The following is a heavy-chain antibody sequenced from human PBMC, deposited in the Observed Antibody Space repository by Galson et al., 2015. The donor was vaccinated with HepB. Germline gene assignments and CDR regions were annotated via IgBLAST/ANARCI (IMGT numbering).Heavy chain of an antibody. V-gene: IGHV4-34*01. CDR3: ARVPVLPVGGSYGKSFDY. D-gene: IGHD1-26*01. J-gene: IGHJ4*02. CDR1: GGSFSGSY. CDR2: INHSGST. Sequence: SETLSLTCAVYGGSFSGSYWSWIRQPPGKGLEWIGEINHSGSTNYNPSLKSRVTISVDTSKNQFSLKLSSVTAADTAVYYCARVPVLPVGGSYGKSFDYWGQGTLVTVSS.